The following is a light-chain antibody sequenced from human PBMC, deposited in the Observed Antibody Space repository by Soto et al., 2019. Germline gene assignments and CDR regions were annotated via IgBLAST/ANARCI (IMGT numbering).Light chain of an antibody. CDR1: SSDVGAYNF. J-gene: IGLJ2*01. CDR2: EVS. CDR3: SSYTSSSTPV. Sequence: QSVLTQPASVSGSPGQTITISCTGTSSDVGAYNFVSWYQQHSGKAPRLMIYEVSNRPSGVSNRFSGSKSGNTASLTISGLQAEDEADYYCSSYTSSSTPVFGGGTKLTVL. V-gene: IGLV2-14*01.